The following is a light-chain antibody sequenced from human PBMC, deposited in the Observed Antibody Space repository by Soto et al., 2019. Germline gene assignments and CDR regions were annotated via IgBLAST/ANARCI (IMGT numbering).Light chain of an antibody. Sequence: IVMTQSPATLSVSPGERATLSCRASQSVSSNLAWYQQKPGQAPRLLIYGASNRATGIPDRFSGSGSGTDFTLTISRLEPEDFAVYYCQRYGRSAGLFTFGPGTKVDIK. CDR2: GAS. CDR1: QSVSSN. J-gene: IGKJ3*01. CDR3: QRYGRSAGLFT. V-gene: IGKV3-20*01.